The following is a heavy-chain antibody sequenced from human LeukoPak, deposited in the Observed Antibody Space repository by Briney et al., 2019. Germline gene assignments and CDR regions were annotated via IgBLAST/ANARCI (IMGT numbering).Heavy chain of an antibody. D-gene: IGHD2/OR15-2a*01. J-gene: IGHJ6*02. CDR2: HPSSGGI. Sequence: TSETLTLTWSVGGGSISIWYWSWIRQPAGKGLDWIGRHPSSGGINHTPSLKSRVTLSVDTSKSQFYLQPTCVAAADTAVYYCARGTFKAGLDVWGQGTTVTVSS. V-gene: IGHV4-4*07. CDR1: GGSISIWY. CDR3: ARGTFKAGLDV.